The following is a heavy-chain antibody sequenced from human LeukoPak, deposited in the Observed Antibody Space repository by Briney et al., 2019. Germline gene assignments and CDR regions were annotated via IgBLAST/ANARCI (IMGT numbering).Heavy chain of an antibody. CDR2: ISTSGST. CDR1: GGSITSGRYY. CDR3: ARANYYDTSGYSRGAFDI. V-gene: IGHV4-61*02. D-gene: IGHD3-22*01. J-gene: IGHJ3*02. Sequence: PSQTLSLTCTVSGGSITSGRYYWSWIRQPAGKGLEWIGRISTSGSTNYNPSLKSRVTISLDTSKNQFSLRLSSVTAADTAVFYCARANYYDTSGYSRGAFDIWGQGTMVTVSS.